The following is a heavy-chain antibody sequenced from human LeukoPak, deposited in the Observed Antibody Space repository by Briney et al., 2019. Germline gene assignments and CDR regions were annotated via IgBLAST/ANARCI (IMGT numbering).Heavy chain of an antibody. D-gene: IGHD4-17*01. CDR1: GFLFNEHG. CDR3: ARDGHTGYYYYYMDV. Sequence: GGSLRLSCAASGFLFNEHGLHWVRQAPGKGLEWVANIKQDGSEKYYVDSVKGRFTISRDNAKNSLYLQMNSLRAEDTAVYYCARDGHTGYYYYYMDVWGKGTTVTVSS. J-gene: IGHJ6*03. CDR2: IKQDGSEK. V-gene: IGHV3-7*01.